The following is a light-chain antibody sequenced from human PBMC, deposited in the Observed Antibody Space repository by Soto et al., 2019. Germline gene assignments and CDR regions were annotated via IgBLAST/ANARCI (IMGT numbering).Light chain of an antibody. CDR1: SSNIGAGYD. CDR2: GNY. Sequence: QSVLTQPPSVSGSPGQRVTISCTGSSSNIGAGYDVHWYQQLPGKAPKLLIYGNYNRPSGVPDRFSGSKSGTSASLAITGLQPEDEADYYCQSYDSSLSGSRVFGTGTKLTVL. J-gene: IGLJ1*01. CDR3: QSYDSSLSGSRV. V-gene: IGLV1-40*01.